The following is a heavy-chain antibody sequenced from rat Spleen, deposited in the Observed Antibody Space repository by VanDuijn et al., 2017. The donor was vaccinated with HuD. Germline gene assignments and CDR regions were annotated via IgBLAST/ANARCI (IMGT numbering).Heavy chain of an antibody. CDR1: GFTFSNYG. Sequence: EVQLVESGGGLVQPGRSLKLSCAASGFTFSNYGMAWVCQAPTTGLEWVATISYGDSSGHSGTYYRDSVKGRFTVSRENAKSTLYFLMDSLRSEDTATYYCVRQDTSGYSNWFAYWGQGTLVTVSS. J-gene: IGHJ3*01. CDR2: ISYGDSSGHSGT. D-gene: IGHD4-3*01. CDR3: VRQDTSGYSNWFAY. V-gene: IGHV5-29*01.